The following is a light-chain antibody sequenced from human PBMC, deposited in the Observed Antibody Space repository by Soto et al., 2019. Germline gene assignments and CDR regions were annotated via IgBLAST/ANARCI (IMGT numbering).Light chain of an antibody. CDR3: VSYTARSSYV. CDR2: DIN. CDR1: SSDFETYNV. V-gene: IGLV2-14*02. J-gene: IGLJ1*01. Sequence: QSALTQPASVSGSPGQSITISCTGTSSDFETYNVVSWYQHHPGKAPKLMIYDINNRPSGVSKRFSGSKSGNTASLTISGLQAEDEADYYCVSYTARSSYVFGTGTKLTVL.